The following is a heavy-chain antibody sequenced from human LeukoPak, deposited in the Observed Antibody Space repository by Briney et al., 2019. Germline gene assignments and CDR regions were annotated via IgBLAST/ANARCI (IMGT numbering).Heavy chain of an antibody. V-gene: IGHV1-8*01. CDR1: GYTFTSYD. Sequence: ASVKVSCKASGYTFTSYDINWVRQATGQGLEWMGWMNPNSGNTGYAQKFQGRVTMTRNNSISTAYMELSSLRSEDTAVYYCARGRRFGESYYFDYWGQGTLVTVSS. CDR2: MNPNSGNT. D-gene: IGHD3-10*01. J-gene: IGHJ4*02. CDR3: ARGRRFGESYYFDY.